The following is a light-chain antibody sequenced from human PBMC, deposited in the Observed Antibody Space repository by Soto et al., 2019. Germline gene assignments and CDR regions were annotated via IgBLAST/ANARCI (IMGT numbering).Light chain of an antibody. CDR3: QQYHTYRT. V-gene: IGKV1-5*01. CDR2: YAS. CDR1: QNINNW. J-gene: IGKJ1*01. Sequence: DIQMTQSPSTLSASVGYRVTVTCRASQNINNWLAWYQQKPGKAPKLLIYYASTLESGVPSRFSGSGSGTEFTLTISSLQPDDFATYYCQQYHTYRTFGQGTKVDI.